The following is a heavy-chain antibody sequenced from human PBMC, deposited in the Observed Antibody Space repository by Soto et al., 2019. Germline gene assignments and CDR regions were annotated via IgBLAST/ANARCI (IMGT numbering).Heavy chain of an antibody. V-gene: IGHV1-18*01. J-gene: IGHJ4*02. CDR2: ISAYNGNT. CDR1: GGTFSSYT. Sequence: GASVKVSCKASGGTFSSYTFSWVRQAPGQGLEWMGWISAYNGNTNYAQKLQGRVTMTTDTSTSTAYMELRSLRSDDTAVYYCARELYGARSPFDYWGQGTLVTVS. CDR3: ARELYGARSPFDY. D-gene: IGHD4-17*01.